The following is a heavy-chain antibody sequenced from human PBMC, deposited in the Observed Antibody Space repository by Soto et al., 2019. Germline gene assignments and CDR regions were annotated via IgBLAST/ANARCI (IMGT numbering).Heavy chain of an antibody. Sequence: QVQLVQSGAEVKKPGSSVKVSCKASGGTFSSYAISWVRQAPGQGLAWMGGIIPIFGTANYAQKFQGRVTITADESTSTAYMELSSLRSEDTAVYYCARARRPWRSASGDWFDPWGQGTLVTVSS. CDR3: ARARRPWRSASGDWFDP. CDR2: IIPIFGTA. V-gene: IGHV1-69*01. J-gene: IGHJ5*02. D-gene: IGHD3-10*01. CDR1: GGTFSSYA.